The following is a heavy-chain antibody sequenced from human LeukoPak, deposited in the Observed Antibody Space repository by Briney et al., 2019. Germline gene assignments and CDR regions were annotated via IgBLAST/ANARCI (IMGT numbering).Heavy chain of an antibody. Sequence: PGGSLRLSCAASGFTFSSYSMNWVRQAPGKGLEWVSSISSSSSYIYYADSVKGRFTISRDSAKNSLYLQMNSLRAEDTAVYYCARDLGIAVAGRSYDGYLDYWGQGTLVTVSS. CDR1: GFTFSSYS. D-gene: IGHD6-19*01. J-gene: IGHJ4*02. CDR2: ISSSSSYI. V-gene: IGHV3-21*01. CDR3: ARDLGIAVAGRSYDGYLDY.